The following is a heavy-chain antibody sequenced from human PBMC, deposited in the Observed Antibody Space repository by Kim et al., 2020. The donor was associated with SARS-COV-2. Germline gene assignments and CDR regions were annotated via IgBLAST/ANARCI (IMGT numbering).Heavy chain of an antibody. V-gene: IGHV4-59*01. CDR2: FYNSGST. Sequence: SETLSLTCTISGGSISIYYWSWIRQPPGKGLEWIGYFYNSGSTDYNPSLKSRVTISVDTSKNQVSLKLNSVTAADTAVYYCARDRALQYWCQGTLVTVSS. J-gene: IGHJ4*02. CDR1: GGSISIYY. CDR3: ARDRALQY.